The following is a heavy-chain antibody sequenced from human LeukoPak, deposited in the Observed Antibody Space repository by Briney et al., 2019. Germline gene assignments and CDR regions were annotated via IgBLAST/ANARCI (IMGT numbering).Heavy chain of an antibody. D-gene: IGHD3-16*01. CDR3: ARGPDTVGGPL. V-gene: IGHV3-7*04. Sequence: PGGSLRLSCAAAGFTFSSYWMSWVRQAPGKGLEWVANIKQDGSDTYYVDSVKGRFTISRDNAENSLYLQMNSLRAEDTAVYYWARGPDTVGGPLWGQGTLVTVSS. CDR2: IKQDGSDT. J-gene: IGHJ4*02. CDR1: GFTFSSYW.